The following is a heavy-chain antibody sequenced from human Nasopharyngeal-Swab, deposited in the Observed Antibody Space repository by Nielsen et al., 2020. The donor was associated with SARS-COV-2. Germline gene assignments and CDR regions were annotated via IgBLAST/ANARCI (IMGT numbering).Heavy chain of an antibody. V-gene: IGHV3-7*01. J-gene: IGHJ6*02. CDR3: ARVSSYYDILTGYYAEDGMDF. D-gene: IGHD3-9*01. Sequence: RQAAGMGLGLGANIQQDGSEKYYVGSVKGRSTSSRYNDKNSLYLQMNSLRAEDLAVYYCARVSSYYDILTGYYAEDGMDFWGQGTTVTVSS. CDR2: IQQDGSEK.